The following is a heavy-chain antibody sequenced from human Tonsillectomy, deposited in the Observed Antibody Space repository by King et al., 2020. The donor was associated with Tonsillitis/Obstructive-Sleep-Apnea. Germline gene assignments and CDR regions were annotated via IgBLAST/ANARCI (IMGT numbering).Heavy chain of an antibody. D-gene: IGHD4/OR15-4a*01. J-gene: IGHJ6*03. CDR3: SRGKGAMDV. CDR2: ITHSGNT. Sequence: VQLQQWGAGLLKPSEPRSLTCAVYGGSFSGYSWTWIRQPPGKGLEWIGEITHSGNTNYNTSLKSRVPISVDTSKNQFSLRLSSVTAADTAVYYCSRGKGAMDVWGKGTTVTVSS. CDR1: GGSFSGYS. V-gene: IGHV4-34*01.